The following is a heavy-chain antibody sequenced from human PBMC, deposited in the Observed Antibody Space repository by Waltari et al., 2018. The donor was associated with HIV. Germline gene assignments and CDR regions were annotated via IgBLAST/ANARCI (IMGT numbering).Heavy chain of an antibody. Sequence: EVQLLESGGGLVQPGGSLRLSCAASGFTFSSSALSWVRAAPGKGLEWVSAISGSGGSTYYADSVKGRFTISRDNSKNTLYLQMNSLRAEDTAVYYCANLPSITGTTYDYWGQGTLVTVSS. D-gene: IGHD1-7*01. CDR3: ANLPSITGTTYDY. CDR2: ISGSGGST. V-gene: IGHV3-23*01. J-gene: IGHJ4*02. CDR1: GFTFSSSA.